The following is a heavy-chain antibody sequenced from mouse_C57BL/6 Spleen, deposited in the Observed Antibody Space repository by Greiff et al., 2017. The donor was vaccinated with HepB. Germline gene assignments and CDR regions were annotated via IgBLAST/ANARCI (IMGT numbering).Heavy chain of an antibody. CDR3: ARRGDYDGDYYAMDY. V-gene: IGHV1-54*01. D-gene: IGHD2-4*01. Sequence: VQGVESGAELVRPGTSVKVSCKASGYAFTNYLIEWVKQRPGQGLEWIGVINPGSGGTNYNEKFKGKATLTADKSSSTAYMQLSSLTSEDSAVYFCARRGDYDGDYYAMDYWGQGTSVTVSS. J-gene: IGHJ4*01. CDR1: GYAFTNYL. CDR2: INPGSGGT.